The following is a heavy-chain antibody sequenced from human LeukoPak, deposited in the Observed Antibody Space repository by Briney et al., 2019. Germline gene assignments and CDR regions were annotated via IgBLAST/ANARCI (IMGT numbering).Heavy chain of an antibody. D-gene: IGHD6-13*01. J-gene: IGHJ4*02. CDR3: AAGKYPPAAGTGMDY. CDR1: GGSISSGDYY. Sequence: EPSETLSLTCTVSGGSISSGDYYWSWIRQPPGNGLEWIGYIYYSGSTNYNPSLKSRVTISVDPSKNQFSLKLSSVTAADTAVYYCAAGKYPPAAGTGMDYWGQGTLVTVSS. V-gene: IGHV4-61*08. CDR2: IYYSGST.